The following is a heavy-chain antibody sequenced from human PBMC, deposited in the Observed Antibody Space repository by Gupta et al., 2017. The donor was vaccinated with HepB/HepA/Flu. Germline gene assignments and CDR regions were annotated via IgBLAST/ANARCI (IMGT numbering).Heavy chain of an antibody. CDR3: ASHNSGYKY. CDR1: GFTFSSYW. V-gene: IGHV3-7*01. D-gene: IGHD3-22*01. Sequence: EVQLVESGGGLVQPGGSLRLSCAASGFTFSSYWMSWVRQAPGKGPEWVANIKQDGSEQYYVDSVKGRFTISRDNGKNSLYLQMNSLRVEDTAMYYCASHNSGYKYWGQGTLVTVSS. J-gene: IGHJ4*02. CDR2: IKQDGSEQ.